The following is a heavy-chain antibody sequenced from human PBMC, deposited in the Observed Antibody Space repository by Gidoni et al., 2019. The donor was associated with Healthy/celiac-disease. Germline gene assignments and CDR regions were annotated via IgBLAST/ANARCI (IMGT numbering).Heavy chain of an antibody. Sequence: QVQLHPCGAGLLKPSETLSLTCAVYGRSFSGYYWSWIRQPPGKGLEWIGEINHSGSTNYNPALKRRVTISVDTSKNQFSLKLNSGTAADTAVYYCATYYYDSSGYYRGLDYWGQGTLVTVSS. D-gene: IGHD3-22*01. V-gene: IGHV4-34*01. J-gene: IGHJ4*02. CDR1: GRSFSGYY. CDR2: INHSGST. CDR3: ATYYYDSSGYYRGLDY.